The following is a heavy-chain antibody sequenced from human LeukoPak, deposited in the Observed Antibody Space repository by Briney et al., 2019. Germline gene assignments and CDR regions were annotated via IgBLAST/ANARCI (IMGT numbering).Heavy chain of an antibody. CDR2: INPSGRI. CDR1: GGSFSGYY. V-gene: IGHV4-34*01. J-gene: IGHJ4*02. CDR3: ARAPAGCGGTCPFDY. D-gene: IGHD2-15*01. Sequence: SETLSLTCAVYGGSFSGYYWTWIRQAPGKGLEWIGEINPSGRISYNPSLKSRLTISVDASKNQFSLNLRSLTAADTALYYCARAPAGCGGTCPFDYWGQGTLVTVSS.